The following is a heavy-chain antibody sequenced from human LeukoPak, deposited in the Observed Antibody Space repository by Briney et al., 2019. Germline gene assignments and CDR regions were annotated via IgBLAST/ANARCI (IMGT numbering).Heavy chain of an antibody. CDR3: VKSLQGSGWTLYFDY. Sequence: PGGSLRLSCSASGFTFSSYAMHWVRQAPGKGLEYVSAISSNGGSTYYADSVKDRFTISRDNSKNTLYLQMSSLRAEDTVVYYCVKSLQGSGWTLYFDYWGQGTLVTVSS. J-gene: IGHJ4*02. V-gene: IGHV3-64D*06. CDR1: GFTFSSYA. CDR2: ISSNGGST. D-gene: IGHD6-19*01.